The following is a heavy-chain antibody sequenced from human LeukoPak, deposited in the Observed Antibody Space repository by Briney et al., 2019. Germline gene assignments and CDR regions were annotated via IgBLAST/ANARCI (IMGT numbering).Heavy chain of an antibody. D-gene: IGHD4-17*01. CDR3: ARSTGYGDYYFDY. J-gene: IGHJ4*02. Sequence: GSLRLSCAASGFTVSSNYMSWVRQAPGKGLEWVSVIYSGGSTYYADSVKGRFTISRDNSKNTLYLQMNSLRAEDTAVYYCARSTGYGDYYFDYWGQGTLVTVSS. V-gene: IGHV3-53*01. CDR1: GFTVSSNY. CDR2: IYSGGST.